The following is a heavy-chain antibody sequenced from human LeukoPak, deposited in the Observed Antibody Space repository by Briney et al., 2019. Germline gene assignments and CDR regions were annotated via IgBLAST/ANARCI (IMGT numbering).Heavy chain of an antibody. CDR2: MNPNSGNT. CDR1: GYTFTSYD. J-gene: IGHJ6*03. CDR3: ARARYDFWSGYYPTLFYYYMDV. V-gene: IGHV1-8*02. D-gene: IGHD3-3*01. Sequence: ASVKVSCKASGYTFTSYDINWVRQATGQGLEWMGWMNPNSGNTGYAQKFQGRVTMTTDTSTSTAYMELRSLRSDDTAVYYCARARYDFWSGYYPTLFYYYMDVWGKGTTVTVSS.